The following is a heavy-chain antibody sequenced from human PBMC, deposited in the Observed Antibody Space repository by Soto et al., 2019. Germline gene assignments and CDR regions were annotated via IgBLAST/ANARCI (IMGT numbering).Heavy chain of an antibody. J-gene: IGHJ6*03. D-gene: IGHD5-18*01. CDR2: INHSGST. V-gene: IGHV4-34*01. Sequence: SETLSLTCAVYGGSFSGYYWSWIRQPPGKGLEWIGEINHSGSTNYNPSLKSRVTISVDTSKNQFSLKLSSVTAADTAVYYCARGRDTAMAGGYYYYYMDVWGKGTTVTVSS. CDR1: GGSFSGYY. CDR3: ARGRDTAMAGGYYYYYMDV.